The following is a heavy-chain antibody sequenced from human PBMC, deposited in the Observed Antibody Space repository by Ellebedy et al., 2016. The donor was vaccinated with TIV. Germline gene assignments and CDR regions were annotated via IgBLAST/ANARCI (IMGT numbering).Heavy chain of an antibody. CDR1: GFTFSSYW. D-gene: IGHD1-26*01. CDR2: INSDGSST. V-gene: IGHV3-74*01. Sequence: GESLKISCAASGFTFSSYWMHWVRQAPGKGLVWVSRINSDGSSTSYADSVKGRFTISRDNAKNTLYLQMNSLRAEDTAVYYCARSRLGEEAGPLDYWGQGTLVTVSS. CDR3: ARSRLGEEAGPLDY. J-gene: IGHJ4*02.